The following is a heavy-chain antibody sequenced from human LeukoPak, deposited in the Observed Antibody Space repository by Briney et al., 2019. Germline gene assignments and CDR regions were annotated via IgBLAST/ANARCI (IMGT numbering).Heavy chain of an antibody. CDR1: GFTFNGYA. Sequence: PGGSLRLSCAASGFTFNGYAMSWLRQAPGKGLEWVSSISGSGANTYYANSVKGRFTVYRDNSKNTLYLQVNNLRAEDTAVYYCAKHLGSHNFDYWGQGTLVTVSS. CDR2: ISGSGANT. CDR3: AKHLGSHNFDY. J-gene: IGHJ4*02. V-gene: IGHV3-23*01. D-gene: IGHD3-10*01.